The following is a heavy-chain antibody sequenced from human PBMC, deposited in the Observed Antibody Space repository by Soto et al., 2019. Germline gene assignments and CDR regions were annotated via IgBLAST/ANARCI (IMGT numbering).Heavy chain of an antibody. CDR3: SKDAGTWFGELAYYFDY. D-gene: IGHD3-10*01. CDR1: GFTFSGYW. CDR2: IRSDGSVT. V-gene: IGHV3-74*01. Sequence: GGSLRLSCAASGFTFSGYWMHWVRQAPGKGLVWVSRIRSDGSVTRYADSVKGRFTISRDNSKNTLYLQMNSLTAEDTAVYYCSKDAGTWFGELAYYFDYLGQGTLVNVSS. J-gene: IGHJ4*02.